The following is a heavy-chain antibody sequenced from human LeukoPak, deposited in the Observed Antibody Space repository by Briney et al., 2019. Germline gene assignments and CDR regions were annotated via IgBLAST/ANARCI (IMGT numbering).Heavy chain of an antibody. Sequence: GGSLRLSCAASGFTFSSYGMHWVRQAPGKGLEWVAFIRYDGSNKYYADSVKGRFTISRDNSENTLYLQMNSLRAEDTAVYYCAKVGDYDILTGYYLSGAFDIWGQGTMVTVSS. V-gene: IGHV3-30*02. CDR3: AKVGDYDILTGYYLSGAFDI. CDR2: IRYDGSNK. D-gene: IGHD3-9*01. CDR1: GFTFSSYG. J-gene: IGHJ3*02.